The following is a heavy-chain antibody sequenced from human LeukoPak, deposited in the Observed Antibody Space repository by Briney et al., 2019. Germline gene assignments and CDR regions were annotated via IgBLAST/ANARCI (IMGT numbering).Heavy chain of an antibody. CDR2: ISGTGYNT. Sequence: GGSLRLSCAASGFTFTNHVITWVRQAPGKGLEWVSGISGTGYNTYYADSVKGRFTISRDNSKNTLYLQMNSLGAEDTAVYYCAKHVSGSLFYFDYWGQRTLVTVSS. CDR3: AKHVSGSLFYFDY. J-gene: IGHJ4*02. V-gene: IGHV3-23*01. D-gene: IGHD3-10*01. CDR1: GFTFTNHV.